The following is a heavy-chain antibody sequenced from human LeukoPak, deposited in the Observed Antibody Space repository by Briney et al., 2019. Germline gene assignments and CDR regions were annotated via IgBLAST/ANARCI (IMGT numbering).Heavy chain of an antibody. CDR3: ARDVAPRPYYYMDV. D-gene: IGHD6-6*01. Sequence: GGSLRLSCAASGFTFSSYWMHWVRQAPGRGLVWVSRTNADGSSTRYADSVKGRFTISRDNSKNTLFLQMTSLRAEDTAVYYCARDVAPRPYYYMDVWGRGTTVTVSS. V-gene: IGHV3-74*01. J-gene: IGHJ6*03. CDR2: TNADGSST. CDR1: GFTFSSYW.